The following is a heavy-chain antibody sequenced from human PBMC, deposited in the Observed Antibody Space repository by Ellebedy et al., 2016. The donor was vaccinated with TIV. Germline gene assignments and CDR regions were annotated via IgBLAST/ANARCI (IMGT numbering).Heavy chain of an antibody. CDR2: ISSNWGST. CDR1: GFTFSSYA. CDR3: VKDEGFGELLSTYYYYYGVDV. D-gene: IGHD3-10*01. V-gene: IGHV3-64D*06. J-gene: IGHJ6*02. Sequence: GESLKIPCSASGFTFSSYALHWVRQAPGKGLEYVSAISSNWGSTYYADSGKGRFTISRDNSKNTLYLQMSSQRAEDTAVYYCVKDEGFGELLSTYYYYYGVDVWGQGTTVTVSS.